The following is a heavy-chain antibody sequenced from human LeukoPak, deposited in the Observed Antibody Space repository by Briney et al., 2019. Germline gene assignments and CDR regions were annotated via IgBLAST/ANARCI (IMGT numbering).Heavy chain of an antibody. J-gene: IGHJ4*02. CDR3: TRDRGSTEFDY. V-gene: IGHV3-30*04. D-gene: IGHD1-26*01. CDR1: GFTFSTYA. Sequence: GRSLRLSCAASGFTFSTYAMHWVRQAPGKGLEWVAVISYDGSNKYCADSVKGRFTISRDNSKNTLYLQMNSLRVEDTAVYFCTRDRGSTEFDYWGQGTLVTVSS. CDR2: ISYDGSNK.